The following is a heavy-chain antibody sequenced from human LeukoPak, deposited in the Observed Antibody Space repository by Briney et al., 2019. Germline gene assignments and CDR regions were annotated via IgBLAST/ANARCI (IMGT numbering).Heavy chain of an antibody. D-gene: IGHD3-22*01. CDR3: AKAPYLSSGS. Sequence: SETLSLTCAVYGGSFRDYYWSWIRQPPGKGLEWIGEINHSGSTNYNPSLKSRVTISLDTSKNQFSLKLASVTAADTAVYYCAKAPYLSSGSWGQGILVAVSS. J-gene: IGHJ3*01. CDR1: GGSFRDYY. CDR2: INHSGST. V-gene: IGHV4-34*01.